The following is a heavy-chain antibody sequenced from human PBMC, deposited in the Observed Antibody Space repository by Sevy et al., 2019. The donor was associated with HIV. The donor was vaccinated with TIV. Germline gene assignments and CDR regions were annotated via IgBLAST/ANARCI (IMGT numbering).Heavy chain of an antibody. V-gene: IGHV1-18*01. CDR2: ISAYNGNT. Sequence: ASVKVSCKASGYTFTSYGISWVRQAPGQGLEWMGWISAYNGNTNYAQKLQGRVTMTTDTSTSTAYMELRSLRSDDTAVYYCARVTEQWLANWFDPWVQGTLVTVS. J-gene: IGHJ5*02. D-gene: IGHD6-19*01. CDR1: GYTFTSYG. CDR3: ARVTEQWLANWFDP.